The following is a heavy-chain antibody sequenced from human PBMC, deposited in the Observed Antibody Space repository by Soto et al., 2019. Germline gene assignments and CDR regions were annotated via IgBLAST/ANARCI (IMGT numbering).Heavy chain of an antibody. CDR1: GFTFSGSA. CDR3: TSTVEMATITSPDFDY. Sequence: EVQLVESGGGLVQPGGSLKLSCAASGFTFSGSAMHWVRQASGKGLEWVGRIRSKANSYATPYAASVKGRFTISRDDSKNTAYLQMNSLKTEDTAVYYCTSTVEMATITSPDFDYWGQGTLVTVSS. CDR2: IRSKANSYAT. V-gene: IGHV3-73*02. D-gene: IGHD5-12*01. J-gene: IGHJ4*02.